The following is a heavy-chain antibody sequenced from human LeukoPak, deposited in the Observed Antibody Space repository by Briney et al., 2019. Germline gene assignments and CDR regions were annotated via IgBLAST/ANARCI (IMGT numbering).Heavy chain of an antibody. D-gene: IGHD3-22*01. CDR2: IPSSSSYI. V-gene: IGHV3-21*01. CDR3: ARDMKDDSSGYSGENYYYGMDL. CDR1: GFTFGSYT. Sequence: GGSLRPSCAASGFTFGSYTMNWVRQAPGKGLEWVSSIPSSSSYIYYADSVKGRFTISRDNAKNSQYLQMDSLRAEDTAVYYCARDMKDDSSGYSGENYYYGMDLWGQGTTVTVSS. J-gene: IGHJ6*02.